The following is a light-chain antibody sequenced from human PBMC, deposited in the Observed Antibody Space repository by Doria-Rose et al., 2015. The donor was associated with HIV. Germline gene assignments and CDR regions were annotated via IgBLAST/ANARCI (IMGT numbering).Light chain of an antibody. J-gene: IGKJ1*01. CDR3: QHFDKYFSWT. CDR2: KAS. CDR1: QSISNW. Sequence: DIRLTQSPSTLSASVGDRVTITCRASQSISNWLDWYQQKPGQDPKLLIYKASTLQSGVPSRFRGSGSGTEFTLTINSLQPDDFATYYCQHFDKYFSWTFGHGTKVDTK. V-gene: IGKV1-5*03.